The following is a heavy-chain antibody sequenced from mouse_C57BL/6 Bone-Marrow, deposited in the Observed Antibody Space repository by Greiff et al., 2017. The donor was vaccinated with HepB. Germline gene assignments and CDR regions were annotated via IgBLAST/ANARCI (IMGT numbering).Heavy chain of an antibody. CDR1: GYTFTSYW. D-gene: IGHD1-1*01. Sequence: VQLQQPGAELVKPGASVKLSCKASGYTFTSYWMHWVKQRPGQGLEWIGMIHPNSGSTNYNEKFKSKATLTVDKSSSTAYMQLSSLTSEDSAVYYCARRGDYYGTSSWFAYWGQGTLGTVSA. V-gene: IGHV1-64*01. CDR3: ARRGDYYGTSSWFAY. J-gene: IGHJ3*01. CDR2: IHPNSGST.